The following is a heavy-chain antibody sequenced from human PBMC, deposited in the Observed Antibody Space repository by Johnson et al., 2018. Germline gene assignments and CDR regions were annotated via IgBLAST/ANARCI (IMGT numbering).Heavy chain of an antibody. CDR2: IKQDGSEK. D-gene: IGHD6-19*01. J-gene: IGHJ3*02. CDR3: ARNRAYSSGLYNVRGGDAFDI. Sequence: EVQLVETGGGLVQPGGSLRLSCAASGFTFSSYWMSWVRQAPGKGLEWVANIKQDGSEKSYVDSVTGRCTISRDNSKNSLYLQMNSRRAEDTAVYYCARNRAYSSGLYNVRGGDAFDIWGQVTMVTVSS. V-gene: IGHV3-7*01. CDR1: GFTFSSYW.